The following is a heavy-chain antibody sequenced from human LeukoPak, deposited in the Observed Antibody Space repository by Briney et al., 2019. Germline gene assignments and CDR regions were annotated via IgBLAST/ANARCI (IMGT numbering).Heavy chain of an antibody. CDR3: AREGTYSGYDSDAFDI. CDR2: IYHSGST. V-gene: IGHV4-34*01. Sequence: SETLSLTCAVYGGSFSGYYWSWIRQPPGKGLEWIGEIYHSGSTNYNPSLKSRVTISVDKSKNQFSLKLSSVTAADTAVYYCAREGTYSGYDSDAFDIWGQGTMVTVSS. J-gene: IGHJ3*02. D-gene: IGHD5-12*01. CDR1: GGSFSGYY.